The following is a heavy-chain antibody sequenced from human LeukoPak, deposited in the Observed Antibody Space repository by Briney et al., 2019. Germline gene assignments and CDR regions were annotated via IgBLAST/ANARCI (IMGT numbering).Heavy chain of an antibody. CDR1: GYTFTVYY. CDR2: INLKSGGT. D-gene: IGHD3-22*01. Sequence: ASVKVSCTASGYTFTVYYMHWVRQAPGQGQGWMGWINLKSGGTNYAQKFQGRVTMTRDTSISTAYMELSRLRSDDTAVYYCARSRDYYDSSGFGYWGQGTLVTVSS. J-gene: IGHJ4*02. CDR3: ARSRDYYDSSGFGY. V-gene: IGHV1-2*02.